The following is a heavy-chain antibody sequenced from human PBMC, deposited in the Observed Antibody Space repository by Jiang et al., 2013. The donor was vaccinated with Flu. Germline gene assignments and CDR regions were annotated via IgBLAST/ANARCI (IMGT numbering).Heavy chain of an antibody. CDR2: TYYRSQWST. D-gene: IGHD5-12*01. J-gene: IGHJ4*02. CDR3: ARKVAGGALDY. CDR1: GDSVSTKSAD. V-gene: IGHV6-1*01. Sequence: QTLSLTCAISGDSVSTKSADWNWFRQSPSRGLEWLGRTYYRSQWSTDYAVSMKGRITINPDTSKNQFSLHLNSVTPQGTAVYYCARKVAGGALDYWGQGTLVTVSS.